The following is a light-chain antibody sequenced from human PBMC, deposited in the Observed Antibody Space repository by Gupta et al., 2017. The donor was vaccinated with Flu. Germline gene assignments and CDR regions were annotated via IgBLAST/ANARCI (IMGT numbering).Light chain of an antibody. J-gene: IGKJ3*01. V-gene: IGKV1-33*01. CDR1: EDISNY. Sequence: DIQMTQSPTSLSASVGDRVAITCQANEDISNYLNWYQQKPGKAPKLLIYEASTRETGVSSRFSGIGFGREFTLTISSRQEEYKAAYYCHQSEDRPHISFGHGTXVDI. CDR2: EAS. CDR3: HQSEDRPHIS.